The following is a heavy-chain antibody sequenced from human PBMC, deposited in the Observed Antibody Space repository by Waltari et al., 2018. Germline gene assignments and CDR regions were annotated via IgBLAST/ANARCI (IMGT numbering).Heavy chain of an antibody. Sequence: QVQLVQSGAEVKKPGSSVKVSCKASGGTFSSYAISWVRRAPGPGLDWMGRIIPILGIANYAQKFQGRVTITADKSTSTAYMELSSLRSEDTAVYYCARELARRPGFGDWYYYYGMDVWGQGTTVTVSS. V-gene: IGHV1-69*09. CDR3: ARELARRPGFGDWYYYYGMDV. CDR1: GGTFSSYA. D-gene: IGHD3-10*01. J-gene: IGHJ6*02. CDR2: IIPILGIA.